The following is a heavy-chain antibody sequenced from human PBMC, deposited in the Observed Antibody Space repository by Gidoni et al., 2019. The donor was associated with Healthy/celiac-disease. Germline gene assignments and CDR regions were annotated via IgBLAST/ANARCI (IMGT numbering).Heavy chain of an antibody. J-gene: IGHJ2*01. CDR2: IYYSGST. CDR1: GGSISSYY. V-gene: IGHV4-59*01. CDR3: ARVGANYWYFDL. D-gene: IGHD1-26*01. Sequence: QVQLQESGPGLVKPSETLSLTCTVSGGSISSYYWSWIRQPPGKGLEWIGYIYYSGSTNYNPSLKSRVTISVDTSKNQFSLKLSSVTAADTAVYYCARVGANYWYFDLWGRGTLVTVSS.